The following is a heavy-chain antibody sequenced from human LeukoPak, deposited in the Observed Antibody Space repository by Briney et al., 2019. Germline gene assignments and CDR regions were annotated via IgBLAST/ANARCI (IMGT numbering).Heavy chain of an antibody. V-gene: IGHV1-2*02. CDR2: VNPNSGGT. CDR1: GYTFTGYY. CDR3: ARRYSSGWYEEGYFQH. D-gene: IGHD6-19*01. J-gene: IGHJ1*01. Sequence: ASVRVSCKASGYTFTGYYMHWVRQAPGQGLEWMGWVNPNSGGTNYAQKFQGRVTMTRDTSISTAYMELSRLRSDDTAVYYCARRYSSGWYEEGYFQHWGQGTLVTVSS.